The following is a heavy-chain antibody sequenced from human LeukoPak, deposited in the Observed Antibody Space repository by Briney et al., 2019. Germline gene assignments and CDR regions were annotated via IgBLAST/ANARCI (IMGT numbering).Heavy chain of an antibody. V-gene: IGHV3-74*01. Sequence: HTGGSLRLSCAASGFSFSGFWMHWVRQAPGKGLVWVSRIHADGSSTNYADSVKGRFTISRDNAKNTLYLQMNSVRAEDTAVYYCVRQNYGPDYWGQGTLVTVSS. CDR3: VRQNYGPDY. CDR2: IHADGSST. CDR1: GFSFSGFW. J-gene: IGHJ4*02. D-gene: IGHD3-10*01.